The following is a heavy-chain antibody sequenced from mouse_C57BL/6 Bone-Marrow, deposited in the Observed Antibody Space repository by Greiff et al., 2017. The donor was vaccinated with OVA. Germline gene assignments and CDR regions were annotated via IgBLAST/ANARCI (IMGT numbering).Heavy chain of an antibody. CDR2: IHPNSGST. V-gene: IGHV1-64*01. CDR1: GYTFTSYW. J-gene: IGHJ1*03. D-gene: IGHD2-4*01. Sequence: QVQLQQPGAELVKPGASVKLSCKASGYTFTSYWMHWVKQRPGQGLEWIGMIHPNSGSTNYNEKFKSKATLTVDKSSSTAYMQLSSLTSEDSAVYYCREYDYDKDWYCEAGGTGTPVTFPS. CDR3: REYDYDKDWYCEA.